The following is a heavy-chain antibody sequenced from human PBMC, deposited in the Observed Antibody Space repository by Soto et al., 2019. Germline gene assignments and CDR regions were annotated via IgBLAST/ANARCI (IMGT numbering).Heavy chain of an antibody. CDR2: IYHTGSA. D-gene: IGHD3-22*01. CDR3: ARDFFDSSDYTTIGFDH. Sequence: PSETLSLTCAVSGGSISSSNWWSWVRQPPGKGLEWIGEIYHTGSAYYNPSLKSRVTISVDTSTNQFSLKWTSVTAADAALYYWARDFFDSSDYTTIGFDHWGHWTLVIV. V-gene: IGHV4-4*02. J-gene: IGHJ5*02. CDR1: GGSISSSNW.